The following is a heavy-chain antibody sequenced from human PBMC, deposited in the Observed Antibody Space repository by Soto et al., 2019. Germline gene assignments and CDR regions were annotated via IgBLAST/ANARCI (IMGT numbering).Heavy chain of an antibody. CDR3: AKDSRPGDGSGIYYSYYYGMDV. CDR1: GFTFSSYA. Sequence: EVQLLESGGGLVQPGGSLRLSCAASGFTFSSYAMSWVRQAPGKGLEWVSAISGSGGSTYYADSVKGRFTISRDNSKNTLYLQMNSLRAEDTAVYYCAKDSRPGDGSGIYYSYYYGMDVWGQGTTVTVSS. J-gene: IGHJ6*02. V-gene: IGHV3-23*01. D-gene: IGHD3-10*01. CDR2: ISGSGGST.